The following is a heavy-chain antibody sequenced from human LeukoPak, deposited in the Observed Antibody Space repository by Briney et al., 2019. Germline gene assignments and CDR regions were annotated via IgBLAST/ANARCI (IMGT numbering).Heavy chain of an antibody. V-gene: IGHV3-23*01. CDR3: ARWTTNFDY. CDR2: ISGSGGST. CDR1: GFTFSSYA. Sequence: GGSLRLSCAASGFTFSSYAMTWVRQAPGKGLEWVSHISGSGGSTYYADSVKGRFTISRDNSENTVYLQMNSLRAEGTAVYYCARWTTNFDYWGQGTLVTVSS. J-gene: IGHJ4*02. D-gene: IGHD4-17*01.